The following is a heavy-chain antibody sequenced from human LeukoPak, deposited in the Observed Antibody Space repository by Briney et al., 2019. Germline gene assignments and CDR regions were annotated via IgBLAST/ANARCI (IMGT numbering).Heavy chain of an antibody. CDR2: ISSSSSYI. CDR3: AARTYGSAFDF. CDR1: GFTFSSYS. Sequence: VGSLRLSCAASGFTFSSYSMNWVRQAPGKGLEWVSSISSSSSYIYYADSVKGRFTISRDNSKNTLYLQMNSLRADDTAVYYCAARTYGSAFDFWGQGTLFTGYS. J-gene: IGHJ4*02. V-gene: IGHV3-21*04. D-gene: IGHD3-10*01.